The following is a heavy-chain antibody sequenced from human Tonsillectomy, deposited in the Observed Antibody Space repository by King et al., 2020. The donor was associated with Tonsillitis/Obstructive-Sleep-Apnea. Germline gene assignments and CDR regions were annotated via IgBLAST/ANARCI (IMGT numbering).Heavy chain of an antibody. CDR2: ISGGGGRP. V-gene: IGHV3-23*04. D-gene: IGHD1-26*01. CDR3: AKDQLKWELGSDAFDI. J-gene: IGHJ3*02. CDR1: GFTFSSYA. Sequence: VQLVESGGGLVQPGGSLRLSCAASGFTFSSYAMSGVRQAPGKGLEWASGISGGGGRPYYADSVKGRFTISRDNSKNTLFLQMNSLRAEDTAVYYCAKDQLKWELGSDAFDIWGQGTMVTVSS.